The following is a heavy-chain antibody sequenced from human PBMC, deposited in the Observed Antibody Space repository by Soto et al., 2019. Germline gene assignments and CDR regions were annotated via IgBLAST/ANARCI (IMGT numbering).Heavy chain of an antibody. CDR1: GGSISSGGYY. J-gene: IGHJ4*02. Sequence: SETLSLTCTVSGGSISSGGYYWSWIRQHPGKGLEWIGYIYYSGSTYYNPSLKSRVTISVDTSKNQFSPKLSSVTAADTAVYYCARDRGGSYYSLDYWGQGTLVTVSS. D-gene: IGHD1-26*01. CDR2: IYYSGST. V-gene: IGHV4-31*03. CDR3: ARDRGGSYYSLDY.